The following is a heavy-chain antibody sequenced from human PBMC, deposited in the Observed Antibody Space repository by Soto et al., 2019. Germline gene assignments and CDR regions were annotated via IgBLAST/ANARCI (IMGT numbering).Heavy chain of an antibody. CDR2: INHSVST. V-gene: IGHV4-34*01. J-gene: IGHJ6*02. CDR3: ASRDYYGSGTNYYYYGMDV. D-gene: IGHD3-10*01. CDR1: GGSFSGYY. Sequence: PSETLSLTCAVYGGSFSGYYWSWIRQPPGKGLEWIGEINHSVSTNYNPSLKSRVTISVDTSKNQFSLKLSSVTAADTAVYYCASRDYYGSGTNYYYYGMDVWGQGTTVTVSS.